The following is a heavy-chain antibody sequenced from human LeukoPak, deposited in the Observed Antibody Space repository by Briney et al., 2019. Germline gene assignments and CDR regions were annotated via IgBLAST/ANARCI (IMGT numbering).Heavy chain of an antibody. CDR1: GFTFSSYS. Sequence: GGSLRLSCAVSGFTFSSYSMNWVRQAPGEGLEWVSYISSLSGTIYYADSVKGRFTISRDNAKNSLYLQMNSLRAEDTAVYYCARAGYSYGYSYYYMDVWGKGTTVTISS. CDR2: ISSLSGTI. CDR3: ARAGYSYGYSYYYMDV. J-gene: IGHJ6*03. D-gene: IGHD5-18*01. V-gene: IGHV3-48*04.